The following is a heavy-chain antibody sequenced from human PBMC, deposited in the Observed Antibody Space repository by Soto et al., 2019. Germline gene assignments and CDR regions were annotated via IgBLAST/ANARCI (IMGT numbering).Heavy chain of an antibody. V-gene: IGHV3-23*01. CDR3: ARGGHIAVVTASFDY. CDR1: GFTFNKYA. CDR2: ISGSGDST. Sequence: PGGSLRLSCAASGFTFNKYAMTWVRQAPGKGLEWVSAISGSGDSTYYADSVKGRFTISRDNSKDTLFLQMNSLRSEDTAVYYCARGGHIAVVTASFDYWGQGTLVTVSS. J-gene: IGHJ4*02. D-gene: IGHD2-21*02.